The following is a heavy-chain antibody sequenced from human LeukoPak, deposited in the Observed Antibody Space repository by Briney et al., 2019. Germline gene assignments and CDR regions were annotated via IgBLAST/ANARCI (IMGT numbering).Heavy chain of an antibody. J-gene: IGHJ4*02. CDR1: GFPVSNNY. CDR3: ARELRGYCSTTSCPFGY. Sequence: PGGSLRLSCAASGFPVSNNYMSSVRPAPGKGLEWVSVIFSVDNTGSAYYADSVKGRFSISRDHSKNTLYIQMNSLRAEDTAVYYCARELRGYCSTTSCPFGYGGQGTQVTVSS. V-gene: IGHV3-66*02. D-gene: IGHD2-2*01. CDR2: IFSVDNTGSA.